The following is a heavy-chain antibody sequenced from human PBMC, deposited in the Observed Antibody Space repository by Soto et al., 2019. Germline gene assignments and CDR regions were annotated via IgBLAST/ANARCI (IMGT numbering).Heavy chain of an antibody. D-gene: IGHD6-19*01. V-gene: IGHV3-73*01. CDR3: TRQTDAVQWLVVPTDYNFDY. Sequence: GRSRRLSWAASGSTFGWSAMHWVRPASGKGLEWVGHIRSNTNSYATAYAESVKGRFTISRDDSMNTAYLQMNSLKTEDTAVYFCTRQTDAVQWLVVPTDYNFDYWGQGTMVTVSS. CDR2: IRSNTNSYAT. CDR1: GSTFGWSA. J-gene: IGHJ4*02.